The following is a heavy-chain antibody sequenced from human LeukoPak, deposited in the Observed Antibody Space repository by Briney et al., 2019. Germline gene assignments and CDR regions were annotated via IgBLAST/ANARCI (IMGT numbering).Heavy chain of an antibody. J-gene: IGHJ4*02. D-gene: IGHD6-19*01. V-gene: IGHV3-23*01. CDR1: GLTFNNYA. CDR3: AKDRRITMAGTVDYFDY. CDR2: ISGSGGNT. Sequence: GGSLRLSCAASGLTFNNYAMSWVRQAPGKGLEWVSRISGSGGNTYYADSVKGRFTISRDNSKNTLYLQMNSLRAADTAVYYCAKDRRITMAGTVDYFDYWGQGTLVTVSS.